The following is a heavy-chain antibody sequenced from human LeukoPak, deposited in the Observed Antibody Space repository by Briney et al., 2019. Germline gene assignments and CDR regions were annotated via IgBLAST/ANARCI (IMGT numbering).Heavy chain of an antibody. CDR3: ARGTPSPYDSSGYYLDAFDI. D-gene: IGHD3-22*01. CDR1: GGSITSGTYS. Sequence: SETLSLTCSVSGGSITSGTYSWSWIRQPAGKGLEWIGYIYYSGGTNYNPSLKSRVTISVDTSKNQFSLKLSSVTAADTAVYYCARGTPSPYDSSGYYLDAFDIWGQGTMVTVSS. V-gene: IGHV4-61*10. CDR2: IYYSGGT. J-gene: IGHJ3*02.